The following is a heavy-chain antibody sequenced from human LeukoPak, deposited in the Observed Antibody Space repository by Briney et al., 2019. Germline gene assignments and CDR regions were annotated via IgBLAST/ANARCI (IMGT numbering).Heavy chain of an antibody. CDR1: GGSFSGYY. J-gene: IGHJ4*02. CDR2: INHSGST. V-gene: IGHV4-34*01. CDR3: AREAVRYSSSWYDLKYYFDY. Sequence: SSETLLLTCAIYGGSFSGYYWSWIRQPPGKGLEWIGEINHSGSTNYNPSLKSRVTISVDTSKDQFSLKLSSVTAADTAVYYCAREAVRYSSSWYDLKYYFDYWGQGTLVTVSS. D-gene: IGHD6-13*01.